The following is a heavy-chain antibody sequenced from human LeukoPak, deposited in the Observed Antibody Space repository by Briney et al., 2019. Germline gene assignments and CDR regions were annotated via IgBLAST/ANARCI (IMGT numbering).Heavy chain of an antibody. V-gene: IGHV4-34*01. Sequence: SETLSLTCAVYGGSFSGYYWSWIRQPPGKGLEWIGEINHSGSTNYNPSLKSRVTISVDTSKNQFSLKLSSVTAADTAVYYCARDKGHKGGYYYYMDVWGKGTTVTVSS. D-gene: IGHD2-21*01. CDR3: ARDKGHKGGYYYYMDV. J-gene: IGHJ6*03. CDR2: INHSGST. CDR1: GGSFSGYY.